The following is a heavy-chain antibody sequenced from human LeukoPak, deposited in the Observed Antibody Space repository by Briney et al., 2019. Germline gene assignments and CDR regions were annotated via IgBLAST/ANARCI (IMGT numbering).Heavy chain of an antibody. Sequence: ASVKVSXKASGGTFSSYAISWVRQAPGQGLEWMGRIIPIFGTANYAQKFQGRVTITTDESTSTAYMELSSLRSEDTAVYYCARGMGAPYYYYYYMDVWGKGTTVTVSS. CDR3: ARGMGAPYYYYYYMDV. J-gene: IGHJ6*03. D-gene: IGHD1-26*01. V-gene: IGHV1-69*05. CDR1: GGTFSSYA. CDR2: IIPIFGTA.